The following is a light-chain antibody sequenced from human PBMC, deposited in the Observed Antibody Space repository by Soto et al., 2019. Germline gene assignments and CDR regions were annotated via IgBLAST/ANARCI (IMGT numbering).Light chain of an antibody. CDR1: ESVSDNY. Sequence: EIVLTQSPGTLSLSPGERATLSCRASESVSDNYLAWYQQRSGQAPRLVIYGTSSRATGIPDRFSGSGSGTDFTLTISRLEPEDFAVYYCQQYTNSSWTFGQGTKVDIK. J-gene: IGKJ1*01. CDR2: GTS. V-gene: IGKV3-20*01. CDR3: QQYTNSSWT.